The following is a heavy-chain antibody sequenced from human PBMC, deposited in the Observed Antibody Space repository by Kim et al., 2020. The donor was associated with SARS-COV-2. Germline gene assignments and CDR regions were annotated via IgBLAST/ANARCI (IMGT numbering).Heavy chain of an antibody. J-gene: IGHJ6*02. CDR2: IIPIFGTA. CDR1: GGTFSSYA. V-gene: IGHV1-69*13. Sequence: SVKVSCKASGGTFSSYAISWVRQAPGQGLEWMGGIIPIFGTANYAQKFQGRVTITADESTSTAYMELSSPRSEDTAVYYCARDWTQHPYSSSWASGYYGMDVWGQGTTVTVSS. D-gene: IGHD6-13*01. CDR3: ARDWTQHPYSSSWASGYYGMDV.